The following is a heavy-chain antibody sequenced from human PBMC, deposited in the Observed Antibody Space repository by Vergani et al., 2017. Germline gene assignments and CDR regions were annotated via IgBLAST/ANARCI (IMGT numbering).Heavy chain of an antibody. J-gene: IGHJ4*02. V-gene: IGHV4-4*03. CDR3: ATIGYRRWGYYFDY. CDR2: ICHTEDT. CDR1: GDSISSNNC. Sequence: QVQLQESGPGLVKPPGTLSLTCAVSGDSISSNNCWTWVRQPPGKGLEWIGEICHTEDTKYSPSLKSRVTVSRDTAKNQFSLNLMSVTAADTAMYYCATIGYRRWGYYFDYWGQGILVTVSS. D-gene: IGHD2-2*02.